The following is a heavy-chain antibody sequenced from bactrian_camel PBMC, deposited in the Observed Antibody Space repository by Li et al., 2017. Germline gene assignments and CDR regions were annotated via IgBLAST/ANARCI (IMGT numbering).Heavy chain of an antibody. CDR2: MDSLGRT. Sequence: HVQLVESGGGSVQPGQSLRLTCTFSETRYCMGWFRQPPGKDREGVAVMDSLGRTKYADSVNGRFTISKGSRKTILYLEMHGLKPEDTAVYYCAGEQYGGCRASAAFGVWGQGTQVTVS. CDR3: AGEQYGGCRASAAFGV. D-gene: IGHD6*01. J-gene: IGHJ6*01. CDR1: ETRYC. V-gene: IGHV3S53*01.